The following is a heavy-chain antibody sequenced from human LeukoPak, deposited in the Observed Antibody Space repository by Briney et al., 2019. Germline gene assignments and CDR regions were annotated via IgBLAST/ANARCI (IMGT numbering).Heavy chain of an antibody. D-gene: IGHD3-22*01. J-gene: IGHJ4*02. V-gene: IGHV3-30-3*01. CDR1: GFTFSSYA. CDR3: ARETYYYDSSGGFDY. Sequence: SLRLSCAASGFTFSSYAMRWVRQAPGKGLEWVAVISYDGSNKYYADSVKGRFTISRDNSKNTLYLQMNSLRAEDTAVYYCARETYYYDSSGGFDYWGQGTLVTVSS. CDR2: ISYDGSNK.